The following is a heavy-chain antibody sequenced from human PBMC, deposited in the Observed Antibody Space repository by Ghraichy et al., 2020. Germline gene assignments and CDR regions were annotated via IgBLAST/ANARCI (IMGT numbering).Heavy chain of an antibody. CDR1: GFTFSGFG. CDR3: AKDRRQNDILTGYLDY. D-gene: IGHD3-9*01. V-gene: IGHV3-30*02. J-gene: IGHJ4*02. CDR2: IRYDGSNK. Sequence: GGSLRLSCAASGFTFSGFGMHWVRQAPGKGLEWVAFIRYDGSNKYYADSVKGRFTISRDNSKNTLYLQMNSLRAEDTAVYYCAKDRRQNDILTGYLDYWGQGILVTVSS.